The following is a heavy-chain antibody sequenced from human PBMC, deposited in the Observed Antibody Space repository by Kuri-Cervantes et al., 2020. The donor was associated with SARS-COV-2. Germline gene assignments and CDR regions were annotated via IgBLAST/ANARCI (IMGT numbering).Heavy chain of an antibody. CDR2: IYYSGST. J-gene: IGHJ6*03. CDR1: GASISSISYY. D-gene: IGHD7-27*01. V-gene: IGHV4-39*07. CDR3: ARGDSLLDWGSDYYYYMDV. Sequence: SETLSLTCTVAGASISSISYYWGWIRQPPGKGLEWIGSIYYSGSTYYNPSLKSRVTISVDTSKNQFSLKLSSVTAADTAVYYCARGDSLLDWGSDYYYYMDVWGKGTTVTVSS.